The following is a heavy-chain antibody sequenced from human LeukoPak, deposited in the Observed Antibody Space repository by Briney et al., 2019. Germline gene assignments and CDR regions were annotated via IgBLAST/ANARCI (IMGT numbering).Heavy chain of an antibody. CDR3: AKPRGVVRGVLYYFDY. CDR1: GFTFSSYA. Sequence: GGSLRPSCAASGFTFSSYAMSWVRQAPGKGLEWVSAISGSGGGAYYADSVKGRFTISRDNSKNTLYLQMNSLRAEDTAVYYCAKPRGVVRGVLYYFDYWGQGTLVTVSS. J-gene: IGHJ4*02. CDR2: ISGSGGGA. D-gene: IGHD3-10*02. V-gene: IGHV3-23*01.